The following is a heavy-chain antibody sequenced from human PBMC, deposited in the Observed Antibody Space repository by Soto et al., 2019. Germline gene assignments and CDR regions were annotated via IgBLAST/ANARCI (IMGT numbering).Heavy chain of an antibody. CDR1: GGSISSSSYY. Sequence: PSETLSLTCTVSGGSISSSSYYWGWIRQPTGKGLEWIGSIYYSGSTYYNPSLKSRVTISVDTSKNQFSLKLSSVTAADTAVYYCARFYSSGRYFDYWGQGTLGTGS. J-gene: IGHJ4*02. CDR2: IYYSGST. V-gene: IGHV4-39*01. CDR3: ARFYSSGRYFDY. D-gene: IGHD3-22*01.